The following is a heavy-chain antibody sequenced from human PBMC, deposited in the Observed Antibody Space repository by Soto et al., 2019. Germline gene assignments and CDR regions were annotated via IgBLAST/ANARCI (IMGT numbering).Heavy chain of an antibody. D-gene: IGHD3-10*01. Sequence: SGPTLVNPTQTLTLTCTFSGFSLGTSGMCVSWIRQPPGKALEWLALIDWDDDKYYSTSLKTRLTISKDTSKNQVVLTMTNMDPVDTATYYCARITTMVRGVSTFDPWGQGTLVTVSS. V-gene: IGHV2-70*01. CDR1: GFSLGTSGMC. J-gene: IGHJ5*02. CDR3: ARITTMVRGVSTFDP. CDR2: IDWDDDK.